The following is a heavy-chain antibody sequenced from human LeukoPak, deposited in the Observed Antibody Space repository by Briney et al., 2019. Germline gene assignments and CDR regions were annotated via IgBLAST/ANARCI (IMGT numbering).Heavy chain of an antibody. CDR1: GYTFTSYD. Sequence: GASVKVSCKASGYTFTSYDINWVRQATGQGLEWMGWMNPNSGNTGYAQKFQGRVTMTRNTSISTAYMELSSLRAEDTAVYYCARDFVAVAGIFDYWGQGTLVTVSS. V-gene: IGHV1-8*01. CDR2: MNPNSGNT. CDR3: ARDFVAVAGIFDY. D-gene: IGHD6-19*01. J-gene: IGHJ4*02.